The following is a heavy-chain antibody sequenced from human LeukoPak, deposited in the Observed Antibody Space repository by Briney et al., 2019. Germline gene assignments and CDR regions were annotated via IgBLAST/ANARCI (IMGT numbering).Heavy chain of an antibody. CDR3: ARRSSLWLLLRYY. CDR2: INPNSGGT. V-gene: IGHV1-2*02. J-gene: IGHJ4*02. CDR1: GYTFTGYY. D-gene: IGHD3-22*01. Sequence: ASVKVSCKASGYTFTGYYMHWVRQAPGQGLEWMGWINPNSGGTNYAQKFQDRVSMTRDTSISTAYMELSRLRSDDTAVYYCARRSSLWLLLRYYWGQGNLVTVSS.